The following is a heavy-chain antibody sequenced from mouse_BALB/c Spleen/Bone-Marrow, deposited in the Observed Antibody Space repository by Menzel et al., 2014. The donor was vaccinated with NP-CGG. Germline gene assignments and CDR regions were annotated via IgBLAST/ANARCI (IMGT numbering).Heavy chain of an antibody. CDR2: IDPANGNT. J-gene: IGHJ4*01. V-gene: IGHV14-3*02. Sequence: VQLKQSGAELVKPGASVKLSCTASGFNIKDTYMHWVKQRPKQGLEWIGRIDPANGNTKYDPKFQGKATITADTSSNTAYLQLSSLTSEDTAVYYCARVYPNAMDYWGQGTSVTVSS. CDR1: GFNIKDTY. CDR3: ARVYPNAMDY. D-gene: IGHD2-1*01.